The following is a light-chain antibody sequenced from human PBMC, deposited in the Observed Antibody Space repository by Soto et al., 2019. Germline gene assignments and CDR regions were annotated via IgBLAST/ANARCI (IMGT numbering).Light chain of an antibody. CDR1: QSVSSN. CDR3: QQRTNFMYT. J-gene: IGKJ2*01. CDR2: DAS. Sequence: IVLTQSPATLSLSPGERVTLSCRASQSVSSNLAWYQQKPGQAPRLLIYDASNRATGIPARFSGSGSGTVFTLTISSLEPADFAVYYCQQRTNFMYTFGQGTKLEIK. V-gene: IGKV3-11*01.